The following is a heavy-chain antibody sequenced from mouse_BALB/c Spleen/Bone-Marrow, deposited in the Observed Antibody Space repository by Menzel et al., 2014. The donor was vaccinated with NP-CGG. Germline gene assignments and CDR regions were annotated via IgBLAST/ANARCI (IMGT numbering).Heavy chain of an antibody. CDR2: IWGDGRT. CDR3: ARDVYRNDSYAIYY. Sequence: VKLMESGPGLVAPSQSLSITCTVSGFSLTGYGVNWVRQPPGKGLEWLGMIWGDGRTDYNSALKSRLSFSKDNSKSQFFLKMNILQIDDTASYYFARDVYRNDSYAIYYLGQGTSVTVSS. D-gene: IGHD2-14*01. V-gene: IGHV2-6-7*01. CDR1: GFSLTGYG. J-gene: IGHJ4*01.